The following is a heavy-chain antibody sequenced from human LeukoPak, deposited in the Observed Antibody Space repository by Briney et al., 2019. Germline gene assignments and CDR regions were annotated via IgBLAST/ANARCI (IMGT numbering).Heavy chain of an antibody. D-gene: IGHD3-16*01. CDR2: VYYSGST. Sequence: SDTLSLTCTLSGGSISSSSYYWGWIRQPPGKGLERIGRVYYSGSTYYNPSLKSRVTISVDTSKNQFSLKLSSVTAAVTAVYYCARLPDLRFGGPDYWGQGTLVTVSS. J-gene: IGHJ4*02. V-gene: IGHV4-39*01. CDR3: ARLPDLRFGGPDY. CDR1: GGSISSSSYY.